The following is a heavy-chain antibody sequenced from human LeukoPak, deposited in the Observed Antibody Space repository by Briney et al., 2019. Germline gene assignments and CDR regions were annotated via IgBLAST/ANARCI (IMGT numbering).Heavy chain of an antibody. CDR1: GFTFSSYI. J-gene: IGHJ4*02. CDR2: ISRNSTYI. CDR3: ASDEGNYFDY. Sequence: GGSLRLSCAASGFTFSSYIMNWVRQAPGKGLEWVASISRNSTYIHYADSVKGRFTISRDNARNSLFLQMNSLRAEDTAVYYCASDEGNYFDYWGQGTLVTVSS. V-gene: IGHV3-21*01.